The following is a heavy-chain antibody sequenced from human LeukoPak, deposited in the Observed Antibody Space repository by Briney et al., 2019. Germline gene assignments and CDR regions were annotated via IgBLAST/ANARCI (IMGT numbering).Heavy chain of an antibody. CDR3: VRRNYYDTSGYGTSFDY. CDR2: INAYNVNT. CDR1: GYTFTSNG. J-gene: IGHJ4*02. D-gene: IGHD3-22*01. Sequence: GASVKVSCKASGYTFTSNGMSWVRQAPGQGLEWMGWINAYNVNTNYAQKLQGRVTMTTDTSTSTAYMELRSLRSDDTAVYYCVRRNYYDTSGYGTSFDYWGQGTLVTVSS. V-gene: IGHV1-18*01.